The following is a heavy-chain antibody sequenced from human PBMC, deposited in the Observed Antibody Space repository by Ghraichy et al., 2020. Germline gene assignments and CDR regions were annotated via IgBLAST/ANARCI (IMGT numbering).Heavy chain of an antibody. D-gene: IGHD3-10*01. Sequence: GESLNISCAASGFTISTSWIHWVRQGPGQGLVWVSLMNSDGSSTNYADSVKGRFTISRDNAKNTVYLQMNSLRAEDTAVYYCVRDYFYSMNVWGQGTTVIAS. V-gene: IGHV3-74*01. CDR1: GFTISTSW. CDR3: VRDYFYSMNV. J-gene: IGHJ6*02. CDR2: MNSDGSST.